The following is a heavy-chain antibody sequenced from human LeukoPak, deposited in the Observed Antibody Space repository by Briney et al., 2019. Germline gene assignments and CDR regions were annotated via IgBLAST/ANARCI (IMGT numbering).Heavy chain of an antibody. Sequence: PGGSLRLSCAASEFTFSSYAMHWVRQAPDKGLEWVAFIRYDGSNKYYADSVKGRFTISRDNSKNTLYLQMNSLRAEDTAVYYCAKESTGAAAGTLGYWGQGTLVTVSS. D-gene: IGHD6-13*01. CDR2: IRYDGSNK. CDR3: AKESTGAAAGTLGY. CDR1: EFTFSSYA. V-gene: IGHV3-30*02. J-gene: IGHJ4*02.